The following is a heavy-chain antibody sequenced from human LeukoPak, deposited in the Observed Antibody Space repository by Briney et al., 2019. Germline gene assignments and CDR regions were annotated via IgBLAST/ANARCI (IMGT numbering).Heavy chain of an antibody. CDR2: ISWNGGST. Sequence: GGSLRLSCAVSGFTFDGYGKSWVRQAPGKGLEWVGGISWNGGSTDYADSVKGRFTISRDNAKNSLYLQMNSVRADDTALYYCARGGSSGWYSDYWGQGTLVTVSS. CDR3: ARGGSSGWYSDY. CDR1: GFTFDGYG. D-gene: IGHD6-19*01. V-gene: IGHV3-20*04. J-gene: IGHJ4*02.